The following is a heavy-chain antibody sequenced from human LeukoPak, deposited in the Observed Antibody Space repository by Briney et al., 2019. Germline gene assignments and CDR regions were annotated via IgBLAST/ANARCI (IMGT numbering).Heavy chain of an antibody. CDR2: INHSGST. CDR1: GGSFSGYY. D-gene: IGHD3-22*01. CDR3: ARGRITMIY. Sequence: PSETLSLTCAVYGGSFSGYYWSWIRQPPGEGLEWIGEINHSGSTNYNPSLKSRVTISVDTSKNQFSLKLSSVTAADTAVYYCARGRITMIYWGQGTLVTVSS. J-gene: IGHJ4*02. V-gene: IGHV4-34*01.